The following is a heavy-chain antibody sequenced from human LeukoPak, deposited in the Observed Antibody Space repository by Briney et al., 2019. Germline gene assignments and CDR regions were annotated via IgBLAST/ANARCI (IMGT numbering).Heavy chain of an antibody. CDR3: TTTNRGYSGYAY. V-gene: IGHV3-15*01. CDR2: LRSKTDGGTT. Sequence: KTGGSLRLSCAASGINFGNYVMTWVRQAPGKGLEWVGRLRSKTDGGTTDYAAPVKGRFTISRDDSKNTLYLEMNSLKTEDTAVYYCTTTNRGYSGYAYWGQGTLVTVSS. D-gene: IGHD5-12*01. CDR1: GINFGNYV. J-gene: IGHJ4*02.